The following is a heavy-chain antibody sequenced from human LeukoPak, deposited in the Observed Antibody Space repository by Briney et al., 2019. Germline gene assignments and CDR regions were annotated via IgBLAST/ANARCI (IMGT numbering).Heavy chain of an antibody. CDR1: GFTVSSNY. CDR3: ARDYYDSSGSDAFDI. V-gene: IGHV3-53*01. J-gene: IGHJ3*02. CDR2: IYSGGNT. D-gene: IGHD3-22*01. Sequence: GGSLRLSCAASGFTVSSNYMSWVRQAPGKGLEWVSVIYSGGNTYYADSVKGRFTISRVNSKNTLYLQMNSLRAEDTAVYYCARDYYDSSGSDAFDIWGQGTMVTVSS.